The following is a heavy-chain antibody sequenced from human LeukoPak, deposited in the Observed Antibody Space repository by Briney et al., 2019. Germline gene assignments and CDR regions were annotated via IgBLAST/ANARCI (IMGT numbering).Heavy chain of an antibody. CDR2: INHSGST. D-gene: IGHD1-26*01. CDR1: GGSISNGRYY. Sequence: SETLSLTCTVSGGSISNGRYYWGWIRQPPGKGLEWIGEINHSGSTNYNPSLKCRVTISVDTSKNQFSLKLSSVTAADTAVYYCARDRSGSSSWGQGTLVTVSS. V-gene: IGHV4-39*07. J-gene: IGHJ5*02. CDR3: ARDRSGSSS.